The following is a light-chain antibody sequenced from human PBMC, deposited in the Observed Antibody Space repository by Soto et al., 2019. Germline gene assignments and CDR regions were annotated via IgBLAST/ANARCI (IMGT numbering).Light chain of an antibody. CDR1: SSNIGAGYD. Sequence: QSVLTQPPSVSGAPGQRVTISCTGSSSNIGAGYDVHWYQQLPGTAPKLLIYGNSNRPSGVADRFSGSKSGTSASLAITVRQADDEADYYGQSYDSSLSGFYVFGTGTKLTVL. CDR3: QSYDSSLSGFYV. V-gene: IGLV1-40*01. CDR2: GNS. J-gene: IGLJ1*01.